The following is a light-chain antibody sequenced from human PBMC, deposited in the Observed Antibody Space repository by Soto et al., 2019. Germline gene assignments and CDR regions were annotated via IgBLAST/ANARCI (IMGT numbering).Light chain of an antibody. CDR2: KAS. CDR1: QSISSW. V-gene: IGKV1-5*03. CDR3: QQYSSYSWT. J-gene: IGKJ1*01. Sequence: DIQMNQSPSTLSASVGDRVTITCRASQSISSWLAWYQQKPGKAPKLLIYKASSLESGVPSRFSGSGSGTEFTLTISTLKPDDFATYYCQQYSSYSWTFGQGTKVEIK.